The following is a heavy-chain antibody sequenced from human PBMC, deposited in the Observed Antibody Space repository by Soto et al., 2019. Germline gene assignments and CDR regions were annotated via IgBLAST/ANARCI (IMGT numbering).Heavy chain of an antibody. CDR1: GFTFSSYW. V-gene: IGHV3-74*01. J-gene: IGHJ4*02. CDR2: INSDGSST. CDR3: ARVIEYYDSSGYGY. Sequence: GGSLRLSCAASGFTFSSYWMHWVRQAPGKGLLWVSRINSDGSSTSYADSVKGRFTISRDNAKNTLYLQMNSLRAEDTAVYYCARVIEYYDSSGYGYWGQGTLVTVYS. D-gene: IGHD3-22*01.